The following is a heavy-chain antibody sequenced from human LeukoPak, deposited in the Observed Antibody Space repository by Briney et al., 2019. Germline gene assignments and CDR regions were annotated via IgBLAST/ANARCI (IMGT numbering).Heavy chain of an antibody. CDR1: GGSISNYY. D-gene: IGHD3-10*01. Sequence: SETLSLTCTVSGGSISNYYWSWIRQPAGMGLEWIGRIYASGSTNYNPSLKSRVTMSVDASNNQFSLNLSSVTAADTAVYYCARTSARGAQFDYWGQGTLVTVSS. J-gene: IGHJ4*02. V-gene: IGHV4-4*07. CDR3: ARTSARGAQFDY. CDR2: IYASGST.